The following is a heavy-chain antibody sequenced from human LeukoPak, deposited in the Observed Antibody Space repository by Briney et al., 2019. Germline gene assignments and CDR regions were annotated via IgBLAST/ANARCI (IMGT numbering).Heavy chain of an antibody. V-gene: IGHV3-48*01. J-gene: IGHJ5*02. Sequence: GGSLRLSCAASGFTFSSYSMNWVRQAPGKGLEWVSYISSSSSTIYYADSVKGRFTISRDNAKNSLYLQMNSLRAEDTAVYYCARERLYCSSTSCCLDPWGQGTLVTVSS. CDR3: ARERLYCSSTSCCLDP. CDR1: GFTFSSYS. D-gene: IGHD2-2*01. CDR2: ISSSSSTI.